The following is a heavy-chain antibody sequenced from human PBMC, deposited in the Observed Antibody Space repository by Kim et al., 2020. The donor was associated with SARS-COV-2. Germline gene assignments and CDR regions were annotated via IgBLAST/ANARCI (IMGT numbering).Heavy chain of an antibody. CDR3: ARIAAAADY. D-gene: IGHD6-13*01. CDR2: GKR. J-gene: IGHJ4*02. V-gene: IGHV1-18*01. Sequence: GKRTEAQKRQGRVTMTSDTSTSTAYMELRSLRSDDTAVYYCARIAAAADYWGQGTLVTVSS.